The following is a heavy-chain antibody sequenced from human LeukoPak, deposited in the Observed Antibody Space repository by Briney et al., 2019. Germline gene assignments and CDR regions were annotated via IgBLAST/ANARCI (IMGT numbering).Heavy chain of an antibody. D-gene: IGHD1-7*01. CDR3: AKIGDWNYAVDYLDF. CDR2: ITSSGDST. J-gene: IGHJ4*02. Sequence: GGSLRLSCAASGFTFSSYAMTWVRQAPGKGLEWVSAITSSGDSTHYADSVRGRFTISRDKSKNTLYLQMNSLRAEDTAIYYCAKIGDWNYAVDYLDFWGQGTLVTVSS. V-gene: IGHV3-23*01. CDR1: GFTFSSYA.